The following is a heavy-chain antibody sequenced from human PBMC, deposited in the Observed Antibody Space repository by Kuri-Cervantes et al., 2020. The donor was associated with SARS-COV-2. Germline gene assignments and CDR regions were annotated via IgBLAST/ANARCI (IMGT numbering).Heavy chain of an antibody. CDR3: ARSYPVRRLVVISRGGDFDI. Sequence: ASVKVSCKASGYTFTGYYMHWLRQAPGQGLEWMGWINPNSGGTNYAQKFQGWVTMTRVTSISTVYMELRRLRSDDTAVDYCARSYPVRRLVVISRGGDFDIWGQGTMVTVSS. CDR1: GYTFTGYY. CDR2: INPNSGGT. J-gene: IGHJ3*02. D-gene: IGHD3-22*01. V-gene: IGHV1-2*04.